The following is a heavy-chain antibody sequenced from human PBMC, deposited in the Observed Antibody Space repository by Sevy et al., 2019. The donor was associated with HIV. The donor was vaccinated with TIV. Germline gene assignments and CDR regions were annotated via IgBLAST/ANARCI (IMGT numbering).Heavy chain of an antibody. CDR1: GFTFTNYG. CDR2: IRYDGSDK. D-gene: IGHD6-13*01. V-gene: IGHV3-30*02. CDR3: AKDLAGPGRRYFDS. J-gene: IGHJ4*02. Sequence: GGSLRLSCAASGFTFTNYGMHWVRQVPGKGLEWVTFIRYDGSDKYYAASVKGRFTISRDDSKNTLYLQMDSLRPEDTAIYYCAKDLAGPGRRYFDSWGQGTLVTVS.